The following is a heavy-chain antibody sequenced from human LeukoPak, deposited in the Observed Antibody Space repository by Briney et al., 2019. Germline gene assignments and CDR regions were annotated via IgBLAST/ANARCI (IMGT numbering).Heavy chain of an antibody. J-gene: IGHJ5*02. CDR1: GFTFSSYY. V-gene: IGHV4-39*01. D-gene: IGHD3-10*01. Sequence: GSLRLSCAASGFTFSSYYMNWVRQPPGKGLEWIGSIYDSGSTYYNPSLKSRVTISVDTSKNQFSLKLNSVTAADTAVYYCARHYGPWGQGTLVTVSS. CDR2: IYDSGST. CDR3: ARHYGP.